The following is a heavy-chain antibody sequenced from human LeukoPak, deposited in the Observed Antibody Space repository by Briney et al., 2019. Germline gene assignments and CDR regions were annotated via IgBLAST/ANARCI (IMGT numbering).Heavy chain of an antibody. Sequence: ASVKVSCKASGYTFTGYYMHWVRQAPGQGLEWMGWTNPNSGGTNYAQKFQGRVTMTRDTSISTAYMELSRLRSDDTAVYYCASELAAWYYYDSSGYQTDYWGQGTLVTVSP. CDR3: ASELAAWYYYDSSGYQTDY. V-gene: IGHV1-2*02. J-gene: IGHJ4*02. D-gene: IGHD3-22*01. CDR2: TNPNSGGT. CDR1: GYTFTGYY.